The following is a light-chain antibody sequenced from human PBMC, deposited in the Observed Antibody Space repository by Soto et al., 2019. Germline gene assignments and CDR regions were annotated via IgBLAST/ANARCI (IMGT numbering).Light chain of an antibody. CDR3: QQRSGT. CDR1: QSVSRY. CDR2: DAS. Sequence: EIVLTQSPATLSLSPGERATLSCRASQSVSRYLAWYQQKPGQAPRLLIYDASNRATGIPARFSGSGSGTDFTLTISSLEPEVFAVYYCQQRSGTFGQGTKVEIK. V-gene: IGKV3-11*01. J-gene: IGKJ1*01.